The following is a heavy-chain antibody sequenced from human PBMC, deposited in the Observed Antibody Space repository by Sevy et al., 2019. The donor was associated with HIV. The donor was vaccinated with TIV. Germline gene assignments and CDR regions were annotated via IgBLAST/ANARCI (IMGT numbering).Heavy chain of an antibody. J-gene: IGHJ4*02. Sequence: GGSLRLSCAASGFSFISYGMSWVRQTPGKGLEWVSAISGNGGSSTYYEDSVKGRFTISRDNSKNTLYLQMNSLRDEDTAVYYCAKGGFTMVRGVFDYWGQGTLVTVSS. V-gene: IGHV3-23*01. D-gene: IGHD3-10*01. CDR2: ISGNGGSST. CDR1: GFSFISYG. CDR3: AKGGFTMVRGVFDY.